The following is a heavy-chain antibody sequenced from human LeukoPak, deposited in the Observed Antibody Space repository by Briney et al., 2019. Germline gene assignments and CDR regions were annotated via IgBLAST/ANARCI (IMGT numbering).Heavy chain of an antibody. J-gene: IGHJ4*02. CDR3: ARADRSGTYNYDY. CDR2: ISGTSRTI. V-gene: IGHV3-48*02. CDR1: GYTFSSYS. D-gene: IGHD1-26*01. Sequence: GGSLRLSCAASGYTFSSYSMNWGRQAPGKGLEWVSYISGTSRTIYYADSVKGRFTISRDNAKNSLSLQMNSLRDEDTAVYYCARADRSGTYNYDYWGQGPLVTVSS.